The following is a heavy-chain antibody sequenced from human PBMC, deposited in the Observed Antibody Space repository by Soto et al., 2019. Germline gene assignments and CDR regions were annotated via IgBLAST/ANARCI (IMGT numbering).Heavy chain of an antibody. CDR3: ARGLRSVLDY. CDR1: GFTFSNFG. CDR2: ISNDEIIK. J-gene: IGHJ4*02. D-gene: IGHD6-6*01. Sequence: QVQLVESGGGVVQPGGSLRLSCVASGFTFSNFGMHWVRQAPGKGLEWGAVISNDEIIKQYADSVRGRFAISRDNSKNTLYLQMTRLRAEDTAIYYCARGLRSVLDYWGQGTLVTLSS. V-gene: IGHV3-33*01.